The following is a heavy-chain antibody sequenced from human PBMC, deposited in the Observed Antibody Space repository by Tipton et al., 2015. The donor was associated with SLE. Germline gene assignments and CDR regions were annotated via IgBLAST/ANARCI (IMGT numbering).Heavy chain of an antibody. D-gene: IGHD3-3*01. V-gene: IGHV4-34*01. CDR1: GGSFSGYY. Sequence: LRLSCAVYGGSFSGYYWSWIRQPPGKGLEWIGEINHSGSTNYNPSLKSRVTISVDTSKNQFSLKLNSVTAADTAVYYCAVRDFWSPKGAFDIWGQGTMVTVSS. CDR3: AVRDFWSPKGAFDI. CDR2: INHSGST. J-gene: IGHJ3*02.